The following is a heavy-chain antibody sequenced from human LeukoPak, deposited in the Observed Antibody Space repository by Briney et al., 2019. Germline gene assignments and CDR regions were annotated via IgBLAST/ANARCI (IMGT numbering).Heavy chain of an antibody. D-gene: IGHD1-26*01. CDR1: GYTFTGYY. V-gene: IGHV1-2*06. Sequence: ASVKVSCMASGYTFTGYYMHWVRQAPGQGLEWMGRINPNSGGTNYAQKFQGRVTMTRDTSISTAYMELSRLRSDDTAVYYCARALGSYYDFDYWGQGTLVTVSS. CDR2: INPNSGGT. CDR3: ARALGSYYDFDY. J-gene: IGHJ4*02.